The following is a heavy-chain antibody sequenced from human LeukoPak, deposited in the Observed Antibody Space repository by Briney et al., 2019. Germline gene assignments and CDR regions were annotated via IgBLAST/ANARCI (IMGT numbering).Heavy chain of an antibody. CDR1: GFTFSSYA. Sequence: PGGSLRLSCAASGFTFSSYAISCVPQAPGKGLEGVSGISANGDTIKYADSVKGRFTISRDNSKNKVFLQMNSLRADDTAVYYCAKEGRIAAGTGDYFDYWGQGTLVTVSS. J-gene: IGHJ4*02. CDR3: AKEGRIAAGTGDYFDY. CDR2: ISANGDTI. V-gene: IGHV3-23*01. D-gene: IGHD6-13*01.